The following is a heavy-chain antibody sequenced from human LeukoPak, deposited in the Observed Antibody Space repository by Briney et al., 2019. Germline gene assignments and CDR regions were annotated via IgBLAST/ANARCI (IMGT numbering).Heavy chain of an antibody. Sequence: PGGSLRLSCAVSGFTFSNFWMSWVRQAPGRGLEWVANIHPGGNEKYHVESVKGLFTISRDNAKNSLFLQMNGLRVEDTAVYYCARGDDFSGDHWGQGTLVTVSS. CDR2: IHPGGNEK. CDR3: ARGDDFSGDH. J-gene: IGHJ4*02. D-gene: IGHD1-1*01. CDR1: GFTFSNFW. V-gene: IGHV3-7*04.